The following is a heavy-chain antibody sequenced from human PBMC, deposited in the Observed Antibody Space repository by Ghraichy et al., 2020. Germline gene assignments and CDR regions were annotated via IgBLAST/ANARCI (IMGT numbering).Heavy chain of an antibody. CDR2: IYYSGST. CDR3: ASSTIFGVVIDY. Sequence: SETLSLTCTVSGGSISSYYWSWIRQPPGKGLEWIGYIYYSGSTNYNPSLKSRVTISVDTSKNQFSLKLSSVTAADTAVYYCASSTIFGVVIDYWGQGTLVTVSS. V-gene: IGHV4-59*01. D-gene: IGHD3-3*01. J-gene: IGHJ4*02. CDR1: GGSISSYY.